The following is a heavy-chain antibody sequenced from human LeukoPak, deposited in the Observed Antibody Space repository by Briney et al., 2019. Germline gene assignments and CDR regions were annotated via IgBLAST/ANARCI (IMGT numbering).Heavy chain of an antibody. J-gene: IGHJ5*02. Sequence: GGSLRLSCAASGFTFSNYAMSWVRQAPGKGLEWVSVISGSGGSTYYADSVKGRFTISRDNSKNMLYLQMNSLRAGDTAVYYCAKHVNPSTYDFWSGYWSWLDPWGQGTLVTVSS. CDR3: AKHVNPSTYDFWSGYWSWLDP. CDR1: GFTFSNYA. CDR2: ISGSGGST. D-gene: IGHD3-3*01. V-gene: IGHV3-23*01.